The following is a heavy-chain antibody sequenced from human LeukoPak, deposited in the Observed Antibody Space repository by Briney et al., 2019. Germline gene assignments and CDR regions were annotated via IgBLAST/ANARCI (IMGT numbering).Heavy chain of an antibody. D-gene: IGHD1-26*01. CDR3: AKGSMSVLGATDNEYFDY. V-gene: IGHV3-33*06. J-gene: IGHJ4*02. Sequence: GGSLRLSCAASGFTFSSYGMHWVRQAPGKGLEWVAVIWYDGSNKYYADSVKGRFTISRDNSKNTLYLQMNSLRAEDTAVYYCAKGSMSVLGATDNEYFDYWGQGTLVTVSS. CDR1: GFTFSSYG. CDR2: IWYDGSNK.